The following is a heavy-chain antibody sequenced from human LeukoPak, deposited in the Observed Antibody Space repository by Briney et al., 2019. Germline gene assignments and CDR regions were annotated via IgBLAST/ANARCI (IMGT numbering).Heavy chain of an antibody. V-gene: IGHV1-69*06. CDR3: TFAYYDFWSGYPQRFDY. CDR2: IIPIFGTA. Sequence: SVNVSRKASGGTFSSYAISWVRQAPGQGLEWMGRIIPIFGTANYAQKFQGRVTITADKSTSTAYMGLSSLRSEDTAVYYCTFAYYDFWSGYPQRFDYWGQGTLIMVSS. J-gene: IGHJ4*02. CDR1: GGTFSSYA. D-gene: IGHD3-3*01.